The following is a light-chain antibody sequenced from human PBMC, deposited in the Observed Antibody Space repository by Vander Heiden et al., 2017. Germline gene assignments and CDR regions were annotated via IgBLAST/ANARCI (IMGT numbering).Light chain of an antibody. CDR1: QSVLYSSNNKNY. Sequence: DIVMTQSPDSLAVSLGERATINCKSSQSVLYSSNNKNYLAWYQQKPGQSPKLLIYWASTRESGVPDRFIGSGSGTDFTLTISSLQAEDVAVYYCQQYYSSPPTFGQGTKLEIK. CDR3: QQYYSSPPT. V-gene: IGKV4-1*01. J-gene: IGKJ2*01. CDR2: WAS.